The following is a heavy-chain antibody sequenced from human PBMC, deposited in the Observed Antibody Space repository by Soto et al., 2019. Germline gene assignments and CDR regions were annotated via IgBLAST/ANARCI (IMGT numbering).Heavy chain of an antibody. J-gene: IGHJ3*02. CDR2: IIPIFGTA. V-gene: IGHV1-69*01. CDR1: GGTFSSYA. D-gene: IGHD3-22*01. CDR3: AGEWGYYYDSSGYYLLGAFDI. Sequence: SVKVSCKASGGTFSSYAISWVRQAPGQGLEWMGGIIPIFGTANYAQKFQGRVTITADESTSTAYMELSSLRSEDTAVYYCAGEWGYYYDSSGYYLLGAFDIWGQGTMVTVSS.